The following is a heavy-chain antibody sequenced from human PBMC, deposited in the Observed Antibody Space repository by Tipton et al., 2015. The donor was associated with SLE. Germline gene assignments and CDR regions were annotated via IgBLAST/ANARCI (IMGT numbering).Heavy chain of an antibody. CDR2: IYYSGST. V-gene: IGHV4-38-2*02. Sequence: TLSLTCTVSGYSISSGYYWGWIRQPPGKGLEWIGYIYYSGSTNYNPSLKSRVTLSVDTSKNQFSLKLSSVTAADTAVYYCARDEYRYDATGYHLLGHFDFWGQGTLVTVSS. J-gene: IGHJ4*02. CDR1: GYSISSGYY. D-gene: IGHD3-22*01. CDR3: ARDEYRYDATGYHLLGHFDF.